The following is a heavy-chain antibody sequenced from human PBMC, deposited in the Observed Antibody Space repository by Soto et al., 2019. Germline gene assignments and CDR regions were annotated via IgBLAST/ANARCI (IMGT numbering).Heavy chain of an antibody. V-gene: IGHV1-18*04. Sequence: ASVKVSCKASGYTFTSFGVSWVRQVPGQGLEWMGWISGYNGDTDYAQKFQGRVTMTTDRYTSTAYMEVRSLRSDDTAVYYCARDKPQQIVGYNYYYGMGVWGQGTTVTVSS. J-gene: IGHJ6*02. D-gene: IGHD6-6*01. CDR1: GYTFTSFG. CDR3: ARDKPQQIVGYNYYYGMGV. CDR2: ISGYNGDT.